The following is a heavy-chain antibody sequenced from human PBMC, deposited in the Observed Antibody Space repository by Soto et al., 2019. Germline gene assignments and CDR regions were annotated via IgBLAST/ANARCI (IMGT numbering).Heavy chain of an antibody. V-gene: IGHV4-59*01. Sequence: QVQLQESGPGLVKPSETLSLTCTVSGGSISSYYWSWIRQPPGKGLEWIGYIYYSGSTNYNPSLKRRVTISXXTXKXXFSLKLSSVTAADTAVYYCARTMITFGGVIGGMDVWGQGTTVTVSS. CDR3: ARTMITFGGVIGGMDV. CDR1: GGSISSYY. J-gene: IGHJ6*02. CDR2: IYYSGST. D-gene: IGHD3-16*02.